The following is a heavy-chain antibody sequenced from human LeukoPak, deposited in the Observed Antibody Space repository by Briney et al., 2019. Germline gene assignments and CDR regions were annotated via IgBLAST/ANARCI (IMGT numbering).Heavy chain of an antibody. Sequence: GASVKVSCKASGGTFSSYAISWVRQAPGQGLEWMGRIIPILGIANYAQKFQGRVTITADKSTSTAYMELSSLRSEDTAVYYRAGRDGYNPRAYYFDYWGQGTLVTVSS. V-gene: IGHV1-69*04. D-gene: IGHD5-12*01. CDR2: IIPILGIA. CDR1: GGTFSSYA. CDR3: AGRDGYNPRAYYFDY. J-gene: IGHJ4*02.